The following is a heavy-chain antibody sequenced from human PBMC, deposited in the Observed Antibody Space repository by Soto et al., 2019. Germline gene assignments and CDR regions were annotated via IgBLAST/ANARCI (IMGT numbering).Heavy chain of an antibody. D-gene: IGHD3-22*01. CDR3: AKDHASGYYLDY. Sequence: GGSLRLSCAASGFTFRNFALSWVRQAPGKGLEWVSGISDSGDKTYYADSVKGRFTISRDNSKNTLYLQMNSLRAEDTAVYYCAKDHASGYYLDYWGQGTLVTVSS. V-gene: IGHV3-23*01. CDR1: GFTFRNFA. CDR2: ISDSGDKT. J-gene: IGHJ4*02.